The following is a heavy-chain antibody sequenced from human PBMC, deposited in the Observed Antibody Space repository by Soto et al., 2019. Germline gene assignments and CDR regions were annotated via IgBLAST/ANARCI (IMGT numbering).Heavy chain of an antibody. CDR3: AREKRSEQQLVDYFDY. Sequence: EVQLVESGGGLVQPGGSLRLSCAASGFTFSSYWMSWVRQAPGKGLEWVANIKQDGSEKYYVDSVKGRFTTSRDNAKNSLYLQMNSLRAEDTAVYYCAREKRSEQQLVDYFDYWGQGTLVTVSS. CDR1: GFTFSSYW. V-gene: IGHV3-7*03. D-gene: IGHD6-13*01. J-gene: IGHJ4*02. CDR2: IKQDGSEK.